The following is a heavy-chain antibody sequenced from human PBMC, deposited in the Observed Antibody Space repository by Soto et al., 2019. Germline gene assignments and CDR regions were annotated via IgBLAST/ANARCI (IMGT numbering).Heavy chain of an antibody. D-gene: IGHD6-19*01. V-gene: IGHV3-9*01. CDR1: GFTFDDYA. Sequence: GGSLRLSCAASGFTFDDYAMHWVRQAPGKGLEWVSGISWNSGSIGYADSVKGRFTISRDNAKNSLYLQMNSLRAADTALYYCAKVFYSSGWVDSFDIWGQGTMVTVSS. CDR3: AKVFYSSGWVDSFDI. CDR2: ISWNSGSI. J-gene: IGHJ3*02.